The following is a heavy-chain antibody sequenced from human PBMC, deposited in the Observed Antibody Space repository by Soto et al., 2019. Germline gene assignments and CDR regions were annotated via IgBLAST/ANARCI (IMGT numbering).Heavy chain of an antibody. CDR1: GGSVSSGSHY. V-gene: IGHV4-61*01. CDR2: VYYSGST. D-gene: IGHD3-3*01. J-gene: IGHJ4*02. Sequence: QVQLQESGPGLVKPSETLSLTCTVSGGSVSSGSHYWSWIRQPPGKRLEWVGYVYYSGSTNYNPSLQSHVTISVDTSKNQCSLKLNSVTAADTTVYYCARGHDLWSGFSYFDYWGQGTLVTVSS. CDR3: ARGHDLWSGFSYFDY.